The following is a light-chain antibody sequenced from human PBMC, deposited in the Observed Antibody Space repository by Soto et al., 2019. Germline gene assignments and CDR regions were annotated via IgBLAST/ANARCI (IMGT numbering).Light chain of an antibody. Sequence: DIQMTQSPCTLSASVGEGVTITCRASQSISSWLAWYQQKPGKAPKLLIYAASSLQSGVPSRFSGSGSGTDFTLTISSLQPEDFATYYCQQANSFPLTFGQGTRLEIK. J-gene: IGKJ5*01. CDR1: QSISSW. V-gene: IGKV1-12*01. CDR2: AAS. CDR3: QQANSFPLT.